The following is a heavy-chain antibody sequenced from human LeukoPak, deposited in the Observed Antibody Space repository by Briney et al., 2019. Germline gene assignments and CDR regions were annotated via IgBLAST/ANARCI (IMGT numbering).Heavy chain of an antibody. V-gene: IGHV3-53*01. D-gene: IGHD1-14*01. CDR2: IYSGGTP. J-gene: IGHJ3*02. CDR3: ARDQNRAFDI. CDR1: GFTGRSNH. Sequence: GGSLRLSCAASGFTGRSNHMSWVRQAPGKGLECVSVIYSGGTPYYAGSVKGRFTISRDNAKNTLYLQMNSLRAEDTAVYYCARDQNRAFDIWGQGTMVTVSS.